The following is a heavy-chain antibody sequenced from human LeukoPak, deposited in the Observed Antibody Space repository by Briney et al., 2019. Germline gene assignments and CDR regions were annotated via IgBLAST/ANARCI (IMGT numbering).Heavy chain of an antibody. J-gene: IGHJ6*02. CDR1: GFTFSSYG. CDR3: ARALLSGSYYYGMDV. D-gene: IGHD1-26*01. Sequence: GMSLRLSCAASGFTFSSYGMHWVRQAPGKGLEWVAVIWYDGSNKYYADSVKGRFTISRDNSKNTLYLQMNSLRAEDTAVYYCARALLSGSYYYGMDVWGQGTTVTVSS. V-gene: IGHV3-33*01. CDR2: IWYDGSNK.